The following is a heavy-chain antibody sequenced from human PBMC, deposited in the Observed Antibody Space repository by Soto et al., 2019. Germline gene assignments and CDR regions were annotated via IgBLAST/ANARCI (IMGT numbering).Heavy chain of an antibody. Sequence: SETLSLTCTVSGGTISSWYWSWIRQPPGKGLEWIGYIYYSGSTNCNPSLKSRVTISVDTSKNQFSLKLSSVTAADTAVYYCARRYGSAIDDWGQGTLVTVSS. J-gene: IGHJ4*02. CDR2: IYYSGST. V-gene: IGHV4-59*08. CDR1: GGTISSWY. D-gene: IGHD1-26*01. CDR3: ARRYGSAIDD.